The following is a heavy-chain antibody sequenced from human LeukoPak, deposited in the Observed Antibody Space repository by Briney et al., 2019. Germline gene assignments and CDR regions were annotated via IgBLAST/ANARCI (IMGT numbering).Heavy chain of an antibody. D-gene: IGHD2-2*01. CDR3: ARDLCSSTSCYDQDAFDI. J-gene: IGHJ3*02. V-gene: IGHV4-4*07. Sequence: PSETLSLTCTVSGGSISSYYWSWILQPAGKGLEWIGRIYTSGSTNYNPSLKSRVTMSVDTSKNQFSLKLSSVTAADTAVYYCARDLCSSTSCYDQDAFDIWGQGTMVTVSS. CDR1: GGSISSYY. CDR2: IYTSGST.